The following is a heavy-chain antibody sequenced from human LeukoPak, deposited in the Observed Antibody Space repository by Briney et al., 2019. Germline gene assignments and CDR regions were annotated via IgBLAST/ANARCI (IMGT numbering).Heavy chain of an antibody. CDR3: ARGTTVTTYSDS. D-gene: IGHD4-17*01. CDR2: IYYSGST. Sequence: SETLSLTCTVSGGSISSGGYYWSWIRQHPGKGLEWIGYIYYSGSTYYNPSLKSRVSISVDTSKNQFSLKLSSVTAADTAVYYCARGTTVTTYSDSWGQGTLVTVSS. J-gene: IGHJ4*02. CDR1: GGSISSGGYY. V-gene: IGHV4-31*03.